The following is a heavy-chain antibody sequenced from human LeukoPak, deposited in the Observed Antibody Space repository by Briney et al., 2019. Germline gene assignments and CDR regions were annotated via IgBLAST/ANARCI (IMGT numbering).Heavy chain of an antibody. CDR1: GGTFSGYA. CDR3: ARSKSGSSPLGY. CDR2: IIPIFGTA. D-gene: IGHD6-6*01. V-gene: IGHV1-69*05. J-gene: IGHJ4*02. Sequence: ASVKVTCKASGGTFSGYAISWVRQAPGQGLEWMGGIIPIFGTANYAQKFQGRVTITTDESTSTAYMELSSLRSEDTAVYYCARSKSGSSPLGYWGQGTLVTVSS.